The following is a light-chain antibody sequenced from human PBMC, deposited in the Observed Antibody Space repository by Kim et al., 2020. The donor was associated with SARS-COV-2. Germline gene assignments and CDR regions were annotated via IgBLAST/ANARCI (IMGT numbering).Light chain of an antibody. V-gene: IGKV3D-7*01. CDR1: QSVSSSY. CDR2: GAS. J-gene: IGKJ1*01. CDR3: QQDYNLPT. Sequence: PGESVTLHCRASQSVSSSYLTWYQQKPGQAPRLLIYGASTGATGIPARFSGSGSGTDFTLTISSLQPEDFAVYYCQQDYNLPTFGQGTKVDIK.